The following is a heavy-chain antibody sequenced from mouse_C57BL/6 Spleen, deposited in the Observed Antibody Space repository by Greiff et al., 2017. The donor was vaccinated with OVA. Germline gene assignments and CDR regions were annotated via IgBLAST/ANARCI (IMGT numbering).Heavy chain of an antibody. J-gene: IGHJ2*01. V-gene: IGHV1-82*01. Sequence: QVQLKESGPELVKPGASVKISCKASGYAFSSSWMNWVKQRPGKGLEWIGRIYPGDGDTNYNGKFKGKATLTADKSSSTAYMQLSSLTSEDSAVYFCARGGLNYFDYWGQGTTLTVSS. D-gene: IGHD1-3*01. CDR1: GYAFSSSW. CDR2: IYPGDGDT. CDR3: ARGGLNYFDY.